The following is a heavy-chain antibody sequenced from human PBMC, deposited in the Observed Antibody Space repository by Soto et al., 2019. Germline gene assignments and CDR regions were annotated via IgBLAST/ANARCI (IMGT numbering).Heavy chain of an antibody. J-gene: IGHJ3*02. V-gene: IGHV1-2*04. CDR3: TRSYCSGNSCYSNDAFDI. CDR1: GYTFTGYY. D-gene: IGHD2-15*01. Sequence: QVQLVQSGAEVKKPGASVKVSCKASGYTFTGYYMHWVRQAPGQGLEWMGWINPNSGGTNYAQKFQGWVTMTRDTSISTDYMELSRLRPDDTAVYYCTRSYCSGNSCYSNDAFDIWGQGTMVTVSS. CDR2: INPNSGGT.